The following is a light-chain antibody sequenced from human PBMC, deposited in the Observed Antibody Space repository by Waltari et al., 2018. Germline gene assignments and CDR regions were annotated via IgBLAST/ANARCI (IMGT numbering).Light chain of an antibody. Sequence: AIQLTQSPSSLSAAVGAKVTITCRASQGIRVDLDWYQQKPGKAPKLLIYGASSLQSGVPSRFSGGASGSDFTLTISSLQPEDSATYYCLQDYIYPRTFGQGTKVELK. CDR2: GAS. CDR3: LQDYIYPRT. V-gene: IGKV1-6*02. CDR1: QGIRVD. J-gene: IGKJ1*01.